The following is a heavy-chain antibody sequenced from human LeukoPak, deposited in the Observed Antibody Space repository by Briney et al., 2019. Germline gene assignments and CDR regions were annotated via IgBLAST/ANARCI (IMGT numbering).Heavy chain of an antibody. CDR1: GYSISSGYY. CDR2: IYHSGST. D-gene: IGHD2-2*01. Sequence: ASETLSLACTVSGYSISSGYYWGWIRQPPGKGLEWIGSIYHSGSTYYNPSLKSRVTISVDTSKNQFSLKLSSVTAADTAVYYCARGQSPVPGNFDSWGQGTLVTVSS. J-gene: IGHJ4*02. CDR3: ARGQSPVPGNFDS. V-gene: IGHV4-38-2*02.